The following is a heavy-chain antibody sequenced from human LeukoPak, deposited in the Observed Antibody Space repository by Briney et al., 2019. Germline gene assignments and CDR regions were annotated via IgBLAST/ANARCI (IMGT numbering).Heavy chain of an antibody. Sequence: PGGSLRLSCAASGFTFSSYAMHWVRQAPGKGLEWVAVILYDGSNKYYADSVKGRFTISRDNSKNTLYLQMNSLRAEDTAVYYCARVVYCSGGSCHIFAFDIWGQGTMVTVSS. J-gene: IGHJ3*02. D-gene: IGHD2-15*01. CDR1: GFTFSSYA. V-gene: IGHV3-33*08. CDR2: ILYDGSNK. CDR3: ARVVYCSGGSCHIFAFDI.